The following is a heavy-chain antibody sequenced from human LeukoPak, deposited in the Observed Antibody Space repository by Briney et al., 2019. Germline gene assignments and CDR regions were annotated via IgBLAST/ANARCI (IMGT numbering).Heavy chain of an antibody. D-gene: IGHD5-12*01. V-gene: IGHV1-8*02. CDR3: ARGLDIVATMYY. CDR2: MNPNSGNT. CDR1: GYTFTSYG. J-gene: IGHJ4*02. Sequence: GASVKVSCKASGYTFTSYGINWVRQATGQGLEWMGWMNPNSGNTGYAQKFQGRVTMTRNTSISTAYMELSSLRSEDTAVYYCARGLDIVATMYYWGQGTLVTVSS.